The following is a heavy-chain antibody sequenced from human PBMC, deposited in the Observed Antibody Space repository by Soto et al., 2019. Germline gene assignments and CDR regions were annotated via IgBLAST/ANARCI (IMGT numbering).Heavy chain of an antibody. CDR3: ARLFRDVYNAVEY. Sequence: SETLSLTCTVSGGSISSYHWSWIRQSPGKGLEWIRYTSNSAPTIYNPSLKSRVAISADTSKNQFPLRLSSVTAADTAVYFCARLFRDVYNAVEYWGQGALVTVSS. V-gene: IGHV4-59*08. D-gene: IGHD3-3*01. J-gene: IGHJ4*02. CDR2: TSNSAPT. CDR1: GGSISSYH.